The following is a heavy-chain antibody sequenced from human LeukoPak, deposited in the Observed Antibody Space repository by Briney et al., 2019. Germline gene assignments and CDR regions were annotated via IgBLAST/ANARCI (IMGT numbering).Heavy chain of an antibody. CDR1: GFTFDDYA. Sequence: PGRSLRLSCAASGFTFDDYAMHWVRQAPGEGLEWVSFIGWNSGSIGYADSVKGRFTISRDNAKNSLYLQMNSLRAEDMALYYCAKLGGYHDAFDIWGQGTMVTVSS. V-gene: IGHV3-9*03. CDR2: IGWNSGSI. J-gene: IGHJ3*02. CDR3: AKLGGYHDAFDI. D-gene: IGHD5-18*01.